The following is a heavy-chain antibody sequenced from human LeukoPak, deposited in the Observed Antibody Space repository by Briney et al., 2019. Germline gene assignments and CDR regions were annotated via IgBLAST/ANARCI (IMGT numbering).Heavy chain of an antibody. V-gene: IGHV3-53*01. CDR2: IYSGGST. J-gene: IGHJ4*02. CDR3: ARGGSRELYFDY. D-gene: IGHD1-26*01. Sequence: PGGSLRLSCAASGFTFSSNYMSWVRQAPGKGLEWVSVIYSGGSTYYADSVKGRFTISRDNSKNTLYLQMNRLRAEDTAVYYYARGGSRELYFDYWGQGTLVTVSS. CDR1: GFTFSSNY.